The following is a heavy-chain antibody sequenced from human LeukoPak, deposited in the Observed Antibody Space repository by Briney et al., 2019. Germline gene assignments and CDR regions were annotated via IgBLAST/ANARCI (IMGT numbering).Heavy chain of an antibody. Sequence: ASVKVSCKASGYTFSSYTMNWVRQAPGQGLEWMGWINTKTGNPTYAQGFAGRFVFSLDTSVSTAYLQISSLKAEDTAVYYGARGFEWIVVVPAAIPWQTFDIWGQGTMVTVSS. V-gene: IGHV7-4-1*02. CDR3: ARGFEWIVVVPAAIPWQTFDI. CDR1: GYTFSSYT. J-gene: IGHJ3*02. CDR2: INTKTGNP. D-gene: IGHD2-2*01.